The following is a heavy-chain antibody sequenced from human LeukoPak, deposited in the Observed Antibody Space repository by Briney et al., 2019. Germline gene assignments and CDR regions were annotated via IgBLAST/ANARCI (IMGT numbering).Heavy chain of an antibody. V-gene: IGHV4-39*01. Sequence: SETLSLTCTVSDGSISSSNYYWGWIRQPPGKGLEWIGSIYYSGSTHYNPSLKSRVTVSVDTSKNQFSLKLRPVTAADTAVYYCARQPYGSYCGGDCYQPYYFDYWGQGALVTVSS. CDR2: IYYSGST. CDR1: DGSISSSNYY. D-gene: IGHD2-21*02. CDR3: ARQPYGSYCGGDCYQPYYFDY. J-gene: IGHJ4*02.